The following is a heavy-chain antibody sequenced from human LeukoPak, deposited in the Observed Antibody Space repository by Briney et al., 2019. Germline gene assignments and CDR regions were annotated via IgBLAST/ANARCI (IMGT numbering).Heavy chain of an antibody. V-gene: IGHV1-46*01. CDR2: INPSCGST. J-gene: IGHJ5*02. CDR1: GYTFTSYY. D-gene: IGHD3-10*01. CDR3: ARDPSGESTPNWFDP. Sequence: GASVKVSCKASGYTFTSYYMHWVRQAPGQGLEWMGIINPSCGSTSYAQKFQGRVTMTRDTSTSTVYMELSSLRSEDTAVYYCARDPSGESTPNWFDPWGQGTLVTVSS.